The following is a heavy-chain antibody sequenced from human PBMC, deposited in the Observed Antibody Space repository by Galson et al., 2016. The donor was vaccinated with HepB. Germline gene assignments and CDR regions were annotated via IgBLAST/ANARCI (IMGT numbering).Heavy chain of an antibody. J-gene: IGHJ3*01. CDR3: TKPSQGATFFGGDTAFGL. CDR2: IYPRDSET. Sequence: QSGAEVKKPGESLKISCEGSGYSFATSYIAWVRQMPGKGLEWMGIIYPRDSETTYSPSFEGQVTISVDTSISTVFLQWGSLKASDTALYYCTKPSQGATFFGGDTAFGLWCQGTMVTVSS. CDR1: GYSFATSY. V-gene: IGHV5-51*01. D-gene: IGHD2/OR15-2a*01.